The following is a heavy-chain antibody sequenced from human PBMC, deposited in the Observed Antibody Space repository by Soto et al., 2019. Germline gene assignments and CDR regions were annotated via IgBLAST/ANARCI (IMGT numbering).Heavy chain of an antibody. V-gene: IGHV3-11*01. D-gene: IGHD6-19*01. Sequence: GGSLRLSCAASGFTFSYYYMSWTRQSPGKGLEWVSYISSSGSTIYYADSVKGRFTISRDNAKNSLYLQMNSLRAEDTAVYYCARDQAGYSSGWYGGYYGMDVWGQGTTVTVSS. CDR3: ARDQAGYSSGWYGGYYGMDV. CDR1: GFTFSYYY. J-gene: IGHJ6*02. CDR2: ISSSGSTI.